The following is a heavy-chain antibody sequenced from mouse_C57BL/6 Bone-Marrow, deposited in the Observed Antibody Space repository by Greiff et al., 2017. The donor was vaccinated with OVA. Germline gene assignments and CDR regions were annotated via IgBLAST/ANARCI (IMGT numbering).Heavy chain of an antibody. D-gene: IGHD2-1*01. J-gene: IGHJ4*01. CDR3: TSHNYGKILWAMDY. Sequence: VQLQQSGTVLARPGASVKMSCKTSGYTFTSYWMHWVKQRPGQGLEWIGAIYPGNSDTSYNQKFKGKAKLTAVTSASTAYMELSSLTNEDSAVYYCTSHNYGKILWAMDYWGQGTSVTVSS. CDR2: IYPGNSDT. V-gene: IGHV1-5*01. CDR1: GYTFTSYW.